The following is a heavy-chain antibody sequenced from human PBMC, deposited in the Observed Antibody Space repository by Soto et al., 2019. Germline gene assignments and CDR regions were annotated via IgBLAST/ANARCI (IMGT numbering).Heavy chain of an antibody. V-gene: IGHV3-23*01. Sequence: PGGSLRLSCAAPGFIFRDYAMGWVRQAPGKGLQWLASISGSGGSTNYVDSVEGRFIISRDNSKNTLYLQVNSLSSEDTAVYYCARGWQFYDDVTGYSYWGQGTLVTVSS. D-gene: IGHD3-9*01. CDR1: GFIFRDYA. J-gene: IGHJ4*02. CDR2: ISGSGGST. CDR3: ARGWQFYDDVTGYSY.